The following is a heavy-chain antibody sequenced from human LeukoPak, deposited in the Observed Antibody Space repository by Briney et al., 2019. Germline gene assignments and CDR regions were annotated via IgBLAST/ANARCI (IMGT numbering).Heavy chain of an antibody. V-gene: IGHV4-34*01. CDR2: INHSGST. Sequence: SETLSLTCAVYGGSFSGYYWSWIRQPPGKGLDWIGEINHSGSTNYNPSLKSRVTISVDTSKNQFSLKLSSVTAADTAVYYCAREPLGYCSSTSCYYFDYWGQGALVTVSS. CDR3: AREPLGYCSSTSCYYFDY. CDR1: GGSFSGYY. J-gene: IGHJ4*02. D-gene: IGHD2-2*01.